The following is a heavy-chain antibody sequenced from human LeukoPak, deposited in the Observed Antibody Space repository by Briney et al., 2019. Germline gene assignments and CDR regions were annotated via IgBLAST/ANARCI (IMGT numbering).Heavy chain of an antibody. J-gene: IGHJ4*02. D-gene: IGHD5-12*01. V-gene: IGHV3-23*01. CDR2: IIGSTGST. Sequence: GGSLRLSCAPSEFTFSNYAMSWVRQAPGKGLEWVSLIIGSTGSTFYADSVKGRFTISRDNSKNTLYLQMNSLRAEDTAVYYCAKGGYDYVEIGYFDYWGQGTLVTVSS. CDR1: EFTFSNYA. CDR3: AKGGYDYVEIGYFDY.